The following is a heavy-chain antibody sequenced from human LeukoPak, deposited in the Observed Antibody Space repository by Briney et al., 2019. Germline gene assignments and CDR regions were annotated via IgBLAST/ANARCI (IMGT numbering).Heavy chain of an antibody. D-gene: IGHD2-2*02. CDR2: IYYSGST. Sequence: PSETLSLTCTVSGGSISGSSYYWGWIRQPPGKGLEWIGSIYYSGSTYYNPSLKSRVAISVDTSKNQFSLKLSSVTAADTAVYYCAREEIVVVPAAIGPNGYYYYGMDVWGQGTTVTVSS. V-gene: IGHV4-39*02. CDR1: GGSISGSSYY. CDR3: AREEIVVVPAAIGPNGYYYYGMDV. J-gene: IGHJ6*02.